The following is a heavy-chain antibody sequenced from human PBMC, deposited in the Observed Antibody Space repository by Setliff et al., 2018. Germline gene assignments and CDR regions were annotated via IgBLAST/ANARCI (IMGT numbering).Heavy chain of an antibody. CDR3: ARRETYYNFWSGYYAY. CDR1: GGSISSSSYY. Sequence: KTSETLSLTCTVSGGSISSSSYYWGWIRQPPGKGLEWIGEINHSGSTNYNPSLKSRVTISVDTSKNQFSLKLSSVTAADTAVYYCARRETYYNFWSGYYAYWGQGTLVTVSS. V-gene: IGHV4-39*07. D-gene: IGHD3-3*01. J-gene: IGHJ4*02. CDR2: INHSGST.